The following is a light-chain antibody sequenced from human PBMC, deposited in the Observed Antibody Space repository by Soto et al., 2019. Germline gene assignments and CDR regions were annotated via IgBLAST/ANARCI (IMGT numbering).Light chain of an antibody. V-gene: IGKV3-11*01. CDR1: QSVSSY. Sequence: EIVLTQSPATLSLSPGERATLSCSASQSVSSYLAWYQQKPGQAPRLLIYDASNRATGIPARFSGSGSGTDFTLTISSLEPEDFAVYYCQQRSNWPPITFGQGTLLEVK. J-gene: IGKJ5*01. CDR2: DAS. CDR3: QQRSNWPPIT.